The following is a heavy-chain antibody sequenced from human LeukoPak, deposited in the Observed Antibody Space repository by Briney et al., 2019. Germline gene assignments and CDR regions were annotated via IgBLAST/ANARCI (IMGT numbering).Heavy chain of an antibody. D-gene: IGHD2-15*01. CDR3: AREVGYCSGGSCYSYFDY. J-gene: IGHJ4*02. Sequence: ASETLSLTCTVSGGPISSDYWTWIRQPPGKELEWIGYIYNRGSTNYNPSLQTRVTISVDTSKNQFSLKLSSVTAADTAVYYCAREVGYCSGGSCYSYFDYWGQGTLVTVSS. V-gene: IGHV4-59*01. CDR1: GGPISSDY. CDR2: IYNRGST.